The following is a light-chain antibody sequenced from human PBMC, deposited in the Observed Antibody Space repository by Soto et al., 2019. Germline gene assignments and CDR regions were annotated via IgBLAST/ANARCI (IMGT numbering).Light chain of an antibody. Sequence: QSVLTQPPSASGTPGQRVTISCSGSSSTIGSKTLNWYQQVPGSAPKLLIYTTNQRPSGVPDRFSGSKSGTSASLVISGLQSEDEADYYCAAWNDSLTGVVLGGGTKVTVL. J-gene: IGLJ2*01. CDR2: TTN. V-gene: IGLV1-44*01. CDR1: SSTIGSKT. CDR3: AAWNDSLTGVV.